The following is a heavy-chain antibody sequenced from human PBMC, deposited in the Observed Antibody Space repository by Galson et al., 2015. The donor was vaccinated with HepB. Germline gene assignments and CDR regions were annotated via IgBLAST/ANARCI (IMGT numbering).Heavy chain of an antibody. CDR1: GYTFTSYA. Sequence: SVKVSCKASGYTFTSYAMHWVRQAPGQRLEWMGWINAGNGNTKYSQKFQGRVTITRDTSASTAYMELSSLRSEDTAVYYCARDGTYYDVWSGWGAFDIWGQGTMVTVSS. CDR2: INAGNGNT. V-gene: IGHV1-3*01. CDR3: ARDGTYYDVWSGWGAFDI. D-gene: IGHD3-3*01. J-gene: IGHJ3*02.